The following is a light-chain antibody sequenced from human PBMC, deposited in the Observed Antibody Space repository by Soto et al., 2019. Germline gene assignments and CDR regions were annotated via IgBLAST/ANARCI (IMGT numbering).Light chain of an antibody. V-gene: IGLV2-8*01. J-gene: IGLJ1*01. CDR3: VSFAGGTYV. CDR2: DVN. CDR1: SSDVGGYIF. Sequence: QSVLTQPPSASGSPGQSVTISCTGTSSDVGGYIFVSWYQQHPGKAPKLMIYDVNKRPSGVPDRFSGSKSGNTASLTVSGLQAEDEADYYCVSFAGGTYVFGTGTKVTVL.